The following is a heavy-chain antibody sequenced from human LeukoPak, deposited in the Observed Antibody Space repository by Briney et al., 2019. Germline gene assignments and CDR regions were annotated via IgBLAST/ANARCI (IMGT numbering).Heavy chain of an antibody. CDR1: GGTFSSYA. V-gene: IGHV1-69*05. D-gene: IGHD3-3*01. J-gene: IGHJ4*02. CDR3: ARNWEYDFWSAQVNGGFDY. Sequence: ASVKVSCKASGGTFSSYAISWVRQAPGQGLEWMGGIIPIFGTANYAQKFQSRVTITTDESTSTAYMELSSLRSEDTAVYYCARNWEYDFWSAQVNGGFDYWGQGTLVTVSS. CDR2: IIPIFGTA.